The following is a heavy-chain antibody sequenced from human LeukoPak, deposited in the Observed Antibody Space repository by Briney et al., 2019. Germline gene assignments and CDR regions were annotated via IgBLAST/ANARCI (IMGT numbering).Heavy chain of an antibody. CDR1: EFTFSSYE. D-gene: IGHD3-10*02. Sequence: GGSLRLSCAASEFTFSSYEMNWVRQAPGKGLEWVSYISSSGSTIYYADSVKGRFTISRDNAKNSLYLQMNSLRAEDTAVYYCAELGITMVGGVWGKGTTVTISS. CDR2: ISSSGSTI. J-gene: IGHJ6*04. V-gene: IGHV3-48*03. CDR3: AELGITMVGGV.